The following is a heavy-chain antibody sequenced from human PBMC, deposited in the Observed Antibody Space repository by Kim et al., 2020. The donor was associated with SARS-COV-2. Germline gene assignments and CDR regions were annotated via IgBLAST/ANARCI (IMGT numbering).Heavy chain of an antibody. D-gene: IGHD6-13*01. CDR3: ARDFKAAASY. J-gene: IGHJ4*02. Sequence: RPYYNPSLKSRVTISVDTSKNQFSLKLSSVTAADTAVYYCARDFKAAASYWGQGTLVTVSS. V-gene: IGHV4-39*01. CDR2: RP.